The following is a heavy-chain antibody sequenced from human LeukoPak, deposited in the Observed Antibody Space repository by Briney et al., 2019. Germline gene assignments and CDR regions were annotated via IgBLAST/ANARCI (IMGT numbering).Heavy chain of an antibody. CDR1: GDSVSSNSAA. V-gene: IGHV6-1*01. CDR3: ARVVWFGELLFPYYFDY. D-gene: IGHD3-10*01. CDR2: TYYRSKWYN. Sequence: SQTLSLTCAISGDSVSSNSAAWNWIRQSPSRGLEWLGRTYYRSKWYNDYAVSMKSRITINPDTSKNQFSLQLNSVTPEDTAVYYCARVVWFGELLFPYYFDYWGQGTLVTVSS. J-gene: IGHJ4*02.